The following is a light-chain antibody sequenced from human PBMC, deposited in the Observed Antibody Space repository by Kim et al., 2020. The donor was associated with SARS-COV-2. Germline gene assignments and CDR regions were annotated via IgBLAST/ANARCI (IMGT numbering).Light chain of an antibody. CDR1: QSVSSSY. V-gene: IGKV3-20*01. CDR2: SAS. CDR3: QQYGGSPPQYS. Sequence: PGARATLSCRASQSVSSSYLAWYQQKPGQAPRLLIYSASSRATGSPDRFSGSGSGTDFTLTISRLEPEDFAVYYCQQYGGSPPQYSFGQGTKLEIK. J-gene: IGKJ2*03.